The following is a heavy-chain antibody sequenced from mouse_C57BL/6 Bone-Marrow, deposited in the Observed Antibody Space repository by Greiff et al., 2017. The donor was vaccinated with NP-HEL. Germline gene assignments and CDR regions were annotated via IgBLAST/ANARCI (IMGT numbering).Heavy chain of an antibody. D-gene: IGHD2-3*01. V-gene: IGHV1-76*01. Sequence: VQLKQSGAELVRPGASVKLSCKASGYTFTDYYINWVKQRPGQGLEWIARIYPGSGNTYYNEKFKGKATLTAEKSSSTAYMQLSSLTSEDSAVYFCARCGYYVLDYWGQGTTLTVSS. CDR3: ARCGYYVLDY. CDR1: GYTFTDYY. J-gene: IGHJ2*01. CDR2: IYPGSGNT.